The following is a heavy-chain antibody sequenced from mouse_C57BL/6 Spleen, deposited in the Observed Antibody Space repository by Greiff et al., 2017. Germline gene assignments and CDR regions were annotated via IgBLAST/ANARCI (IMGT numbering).Heavy chain of an antibody. V-gene: IGHV1-26*01. Sequence: VQLQQSGPELVKPGASVKISCKASGYTFTDYYMNWVKQSHGKSLEWIGDINPNNGGTSYNQKFKGKATLTVDKSSSTAYMELRSLTSEDSAVYYCARSPYDYYFDYWGQGTTLTVSS. J-gene: IGHJ2*01. CDR1: GYTFTDYY. D-gene: IGHD2-4*01. CDR2: INPNNGGT. CDR3: ARSPYDYYFDY.